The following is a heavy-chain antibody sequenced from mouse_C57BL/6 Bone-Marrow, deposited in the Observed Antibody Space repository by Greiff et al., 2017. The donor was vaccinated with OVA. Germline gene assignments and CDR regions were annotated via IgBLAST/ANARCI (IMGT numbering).Heavy chain of an antibody. D-gene: IGHD2-2*01. Sequence: EVQLQESGGGLVQPKGSLKLSCAASGFSFNTYAMNWVRQAPGKGLEWVARIRSKSNNYATYYADSVKDRFTISRDDSESMLYLQMNNLKTEDTAMYYGVRHGYYYAMDYWGQGTSVTVSS. CDR1: GFSFNTYA. CDR2: IRSKSNNYAT. CDR3: VRHGYYYAMDY. V-gene: IGHV10-1*01. J-gene: IGHJ4*01.